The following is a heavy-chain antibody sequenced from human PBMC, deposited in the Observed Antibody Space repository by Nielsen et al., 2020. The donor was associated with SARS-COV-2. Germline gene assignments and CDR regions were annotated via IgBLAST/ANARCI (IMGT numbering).Heavy chain of an antibody. V-gene: IGHV3-23*01. CDR3: ARAHSSGWTYFDY. CDR2: ISASGSST. Sequence: GESLKISCAVSGFTFRRYAMSWVRRAPGKGLEWVSAISASGSSTCYGDAVKGRFTISRDNAINTLYLQMNSLRAEDTAVYYCARAHSSGWTYFDYWGQGTLVTVSS. D-gene: IGHD6-19*01. CDR1: GFTFRRYA. J-gene: IGHJ4*02.